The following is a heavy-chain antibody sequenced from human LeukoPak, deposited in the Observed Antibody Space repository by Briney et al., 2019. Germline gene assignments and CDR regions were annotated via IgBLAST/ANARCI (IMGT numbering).Heavy chain of an antibody. D-gene: IGHD4-17*01. V-gene: IGHV4-59*01. CDR3: TRDRGYGDYGTTFDY. J-gene: IGHJ4*02. CDR1: GGSISSYY. CDR2: IYDSGST. Sequence: SETLSLTCTVSGGSISSYYWSWIRQPPGKGLEWIGYIYDSGSTSYNPSLKSRVTISIDTSKNQFSLKLSSVTAADTAVYYCTRDRGYGDYGTTFDYWGQGTLVTVSS.